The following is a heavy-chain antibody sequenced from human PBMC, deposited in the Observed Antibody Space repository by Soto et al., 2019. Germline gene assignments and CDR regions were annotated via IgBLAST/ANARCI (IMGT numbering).Heavy chain of an antibody. D-gene: IGHD3-16*01. V-gene: IGHV2-5*02. J-gene: IGHJ4*02. CDR3: VHLLTGGRFDS. CDR2: IYWDDDK. Sequence: QITLKESGPSLVKPTETLTLTCTFSGFSLSSSGVGVAWIRQPPGKPLEWLALIYWDDDKYTSPFLKRRLTITKDTSKNQVVLLMTNMDPVDTATYFCVHLLTGGRFDSWGQGTLVTVSS. CDR1: GFSLSSSGVG.